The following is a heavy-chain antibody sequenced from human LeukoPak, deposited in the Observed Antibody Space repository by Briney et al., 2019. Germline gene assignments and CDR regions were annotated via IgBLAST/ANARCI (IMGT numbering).Heavy chain of an antibody. CDR2: ISGSGGST. J-gene: IGHJ4*02. D-gene: IGHD3-22*01. V-gene: IGHV3-23*01. CDR3: AKEVVISYYDSSGYYFDY. Sequence: GGSLRLSCAASGFTFSSYAMSWVRQAPGKGLEWVSAISGSGGSTYYADSVKGRFTISRDNSKNTLYLQMNSLRAEDTAVYYCAKEVVISYYDSSGYYFDYWGQGTLVTVSS. CDR1: GFTFSSYA.